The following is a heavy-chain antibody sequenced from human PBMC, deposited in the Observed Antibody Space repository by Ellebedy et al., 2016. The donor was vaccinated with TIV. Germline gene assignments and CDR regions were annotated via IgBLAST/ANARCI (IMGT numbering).Heavy chain of an antibody. CDR3: ARDRHVDRGVCLDY. J-gene: IGHJ4*02. V-gene: IGHV3-33*01. CDR2: TWYDGGNK. CDR1: GFIFSNYG. Sequence: GESLKISCEASGFIFSNYGMHWVRQAPGKGLEWVAFTWYDGGNKYYADSVKGRFTISRDNSKDTLYLQMNNLGAEDTAVYYCARDRHVDRGVCLDYWGQGTLVTVSS. D-gene: IGHD2-21*02.